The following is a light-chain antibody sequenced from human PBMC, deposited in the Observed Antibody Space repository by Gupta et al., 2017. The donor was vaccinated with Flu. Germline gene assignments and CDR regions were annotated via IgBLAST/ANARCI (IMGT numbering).Light chain of an antibody. Sequence: SVPTPPPSASGAPAQTVSISCSGSCSTIGSNIVNWYQHLPGTAPKLLIHRDSHRPSGVPDRFSGSKSGTSASLAISGLQSEDEADYYCGAWDASLDGYVFGTGTRVSVL. CDR2: RDS. CDR1: CSTIGSNI. J-gene: IGLJ1*01. CDR3: GAWDASLDGYV. V-gene: IGLV1-44*01.